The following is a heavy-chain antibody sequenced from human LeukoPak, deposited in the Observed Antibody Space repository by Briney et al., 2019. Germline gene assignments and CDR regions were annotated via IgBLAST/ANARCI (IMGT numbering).Heavy chain of an antibody. V-gene: IGHV6-1*01. D-gene: IGHD2-2*01. Sequence: SQTLSLTCAISGDSVSSNSAAWHWTRQSPSRGLEWLGRTYYRSKWYNDYAVSVKSRITINPDTSKNQFSLQLNSVTPEDTAVYYCARNLGYCSSTSCYADYYYYGMDVWGQGTTVTVSS. CDR3: ARNLGYCSSTSCYADYYYYGMDV. CDR2: TYYRSKWYN. CDR1: GDSVSSNSAA. J-gene: IGHJ6*02.